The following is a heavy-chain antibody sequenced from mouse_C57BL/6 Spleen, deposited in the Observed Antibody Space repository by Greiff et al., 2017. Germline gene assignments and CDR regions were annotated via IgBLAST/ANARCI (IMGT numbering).Heavy chain of an antibody. V-gene: IGHV3-6*01. J-gene: IGHJ3*01. CDR1: GYSIPSGYY. Sequence: EVQLQESGPGLVKPSQSLSLTCSVTGYSIPSGYYWNWIRQFPGNKLEWMGYISYDGSNNYNPSLKNRISITRDTSKNQFFLKLNSVTTEDTATYYCAREPFAYWGQGTLVTVSA. CDR3: AREPFAY. CDR2: ISYDGSN.